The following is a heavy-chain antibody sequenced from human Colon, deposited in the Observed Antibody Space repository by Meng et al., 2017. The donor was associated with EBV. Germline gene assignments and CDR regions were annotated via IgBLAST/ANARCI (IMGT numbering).Heavy chain of an antibody. D-gene: IGHD4-17*01. CDR2: IYHSGTT. J-gene: IGHJ4*02. CDR1: CDSISNNL. CDR3: ARNGDYNPGLY. Sequence: VQLQASGPGLVKPSGTLSLTCDCSCDSISNNLWSWVRQPPGKGLEWIGEIYHSGTTNYNPSLRSRVTISVDKSKNQFSLQLTSVTAADTAVYYCARNGDYNPGLYWGQGTLVTVSS. V-gene: IGHV4-4*02.